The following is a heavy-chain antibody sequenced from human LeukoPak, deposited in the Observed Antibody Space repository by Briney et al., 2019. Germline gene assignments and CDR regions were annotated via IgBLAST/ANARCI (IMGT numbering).Heavy chain of an antibody. Sequence: SVKVSCKASGGTFSNYAVSWVRQAPGQGLEWMGGIIPMFGTTNYARKYQDRVTFSTDGSTNTAYMELRRLRSEDTAVYFCARGGEIDQFGIEVMPAAALAFAPWGQGTLVTVYS. D-gene: IGHD2-2*01. V-gene: IGHV1-69*05. CDR3: ARGGEIDQFGIEVMPAAALAFAP. CDR2: IIPMFGTT. J-gene: IGHJ5*02. CDR1: GGTFSNYA.